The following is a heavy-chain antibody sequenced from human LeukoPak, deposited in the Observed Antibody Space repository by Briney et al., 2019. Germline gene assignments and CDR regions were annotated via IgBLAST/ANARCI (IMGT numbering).Heavy chain of an antibody. V-gene: IGHV3-23*01. J-gene: IGHJ4*02. D-gene: IGHD5-24*01. CDR3: AKSGYNRFDY. CDR2: ISGSGSGGST. Sequence: GGSLRLSCAASGFTFSSSAMSRVRQAPGKGLEWVSSISGSGSGGSTYYADSVKGRFTISRDNSKNTLYLQMNSLIAKDTAVYYCAKSGYNRFDYWGQGTRVTVSS. CDR1: GFTFSSSA.